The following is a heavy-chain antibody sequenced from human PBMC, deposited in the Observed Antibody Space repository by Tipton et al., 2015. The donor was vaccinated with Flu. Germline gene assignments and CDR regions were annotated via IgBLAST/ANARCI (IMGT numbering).Heavy chain of an antibody. CDR2: IYSSGTT. D-gene: IGHD2-15*01. CDR1: GASIGDNDYY. J-gene: IGHJ4*02. CDR3: ARKYCSGGSCYHFDY. V-gene: IGHV4-31*03. Sequence: TLSLTCSVSGASIGDNDYYWAWIRQPPGKGLEWIGYIYSSGTTHYNPSLKSRVTISLDTPKNLFSLKLSSVTAADTAVYYCARKYCSGGSCYHFDYWGQGTLVTVSS.